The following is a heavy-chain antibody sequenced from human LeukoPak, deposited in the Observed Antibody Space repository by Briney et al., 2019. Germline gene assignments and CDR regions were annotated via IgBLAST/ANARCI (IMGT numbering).Heavy chain of an antibody. V-gene: IGHV3-23*01. CDR2: ITSDGSGT. CDR3: ARYGGNSGGIDY. J-gene: IGHJ4*02. Sequence: HPGGSLRLSCAASGFNFRDYAMSWVRQDPGKWMEWVSAITSDGSGTFKADSVKGRFTISTDNSKNRLYLQMNSLRAEDTAVYYCARYGGNSGGIDYWGQGTLVTVSS. CDR1: GFNFRDYA. D-gene: IGHD4-23*01.